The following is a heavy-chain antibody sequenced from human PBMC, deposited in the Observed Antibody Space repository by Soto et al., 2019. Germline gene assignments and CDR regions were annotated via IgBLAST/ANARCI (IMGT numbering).Heavy chain of an antibody. CDR1: GFTFTDYA. CDR2: ISGIGGST. V-gene: IGHV3-23*01. D-gene: IGHD6-13*01. J-gene: IGHJ4*02. CDR3: ARGSSGYISSWYYFDY. Sequence: GGSLRLSCAASGFTFTDYALSWVRPAPGTGLEWVATISGIGGSTYLADSVKGRLSISRDNSKNTVSLLMNSLRAEDTAVYFCARGSSGYISSWYYFDYWGRGTLVTV.